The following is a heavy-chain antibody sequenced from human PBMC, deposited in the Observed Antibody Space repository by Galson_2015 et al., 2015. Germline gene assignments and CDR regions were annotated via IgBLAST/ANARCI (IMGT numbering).Heavy chain of an antibody. D-gene: IGHD2-2*02. CDR3: AKGSDCSSTSCYTGVHYYYYYGMDV. CDR2: ISGSGGST. CDR1: GFTFSSYA. Sequence: SLRLSCAASGFTFSSYAMSWVRQAPGKGLEWVSAISGSGGSTYYADSVKDRFTISRDNSKNTLYLQMNSLRAEDTAVYYCAKGSDCSSTSCYTGVHYYYYYGMDVWGQGTTVTVSS. V-gene: IGHV3-23*01. J-gene: IGHJ6*02.